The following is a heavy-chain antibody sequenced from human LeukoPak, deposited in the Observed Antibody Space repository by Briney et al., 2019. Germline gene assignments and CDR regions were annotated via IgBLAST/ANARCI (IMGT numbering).Heavy chain of an antibody. CDR3: ARDKSGLPLWFGESPRYFDY. V-gene: IGHV1-18*01. CDR1: GYTFTSYG. D-gene: IGHD3-10*01. Sequence: VASVTVSFTSSGYTFTSYGISWVRPAPAQGSEGMGWISTYNGNTNYAQKHQRKVTMTTDTSTSTAYMEIRSLRSDDTAVYYCARDKSGLPLWFGESPRYFDYWGQGTLVTVSS. CDR2: ISTYNGNT. J-gene: IGHJ4*02.